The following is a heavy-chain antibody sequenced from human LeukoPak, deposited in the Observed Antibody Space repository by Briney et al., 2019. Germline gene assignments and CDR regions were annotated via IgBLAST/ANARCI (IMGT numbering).Heavy chain of an antibody. CDR2: ISGSGGST. CDR1: GFTFSSYA. CDR3: AKWDYYGSGSYRSVNY. Sequence: PGGSLRLSCAASGFTFSSYAMSWVRQAPGKGLEWVSAISGSGGSTYYADSVKGRFTISRDNSKNTLYLQMNSLRAEDTAIYYCAKWDYYGSGSYRSVNYWGQGTLVTVSS. D-gene: IGHD3-10*01. J-gene: IGHJ4*02. V-gene: IGHV3-23*01.